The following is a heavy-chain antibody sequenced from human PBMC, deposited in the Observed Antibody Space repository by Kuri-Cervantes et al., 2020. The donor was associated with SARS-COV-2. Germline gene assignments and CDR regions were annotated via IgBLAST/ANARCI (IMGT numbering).Heavy chain of an antibody. D-gene: IGHD5-12*01. CDR1: GFTFSDYT. J-gene: IGHJ4*02. V-gene: IGHV4-34*01. Sequence: ESLKISCAASGFTFSDYTMDWVRQPPGKGLEWIGEINHSGSTNYNPSLKSRVTISVDTSKNQFSLKLSSVTAADTAVYYCARGIVATDYDYWGQGTLVTVSS. CDR2: INHSGST. CDR3: ARGIVATDYDY.